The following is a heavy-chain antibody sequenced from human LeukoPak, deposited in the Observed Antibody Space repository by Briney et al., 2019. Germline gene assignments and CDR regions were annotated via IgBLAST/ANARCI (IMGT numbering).Heavy chain of an antibody. Sequence: PSETLSLTCTVSGGSISNYYWSWIRQPAGKGLEWIGRIYTSGSTNYNPPLKSRVTMSVDTSKNQFSLKLSSVTAADTAVYYCARDKTGTTRLHWFDPWGQGTLVTVSS. CDR3: ARDKTGTTRLHWFDP. CDR1: GGSISNYY. J-gene: IGHJ5*02. D-gene: IGHD1-1*01. V-gene: IGHV4-4*07. CDR2: IYTSGST.